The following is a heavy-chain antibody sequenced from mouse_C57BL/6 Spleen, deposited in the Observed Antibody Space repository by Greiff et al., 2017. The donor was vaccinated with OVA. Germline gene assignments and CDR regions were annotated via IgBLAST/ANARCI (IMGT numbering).Heavy chain of an antibody. J-gene: IGHJ1*03. CDR2: IYPGDGDT. V-gene: IGHV1-80*01. CDR3: ARSRYYGSSYWYFDV. CDR1: GYAFSSYW. D-gene: IGHD1-1*01. Sequence: VQLQQSGAELVKPGASVTISCKASGYAFSSYWMNWVKQRPGKGLEWIGQIYPGDGDTNYNGKFKGKATLTADKSSSTAYMQLSSLTSEDSAVYFCARSRYYGSSYWYFDVWGTGTTVTVSS.